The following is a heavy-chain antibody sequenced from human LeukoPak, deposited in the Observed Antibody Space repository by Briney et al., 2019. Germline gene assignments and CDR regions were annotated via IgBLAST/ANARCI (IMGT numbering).Heavy chain of an antibody. D-gene: IGHD3-16*02. J-gene: IGHJ5*02. Sequence: GGSLRLSCAASGFTFSSYSMNWVRQAPGKGLEWVSSISSSSYIYYADSVKGRFTISRDNAKNSLYLQMNSLRAEDTAVYYCARGDDYVWGSYRPFDPWGQGTLVTVSS. CDR1: GFTFSSYS. V-gene: IGHV3-21*01. CDR3: ARGDDYVWGSYRPFDP. CDR2: ISSSSYI.